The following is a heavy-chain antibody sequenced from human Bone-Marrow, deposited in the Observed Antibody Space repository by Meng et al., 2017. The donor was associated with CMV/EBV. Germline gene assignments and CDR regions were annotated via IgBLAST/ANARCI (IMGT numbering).Heavy chain of an antibody. D-gene: IGHD4-23*01. CDR3: ARDRENYGGLN. Sequence: GESLKISCAASGFIFSTYEMNWVRQAPGKGLEWVAYITSSSYTIYYADSVKGRFTISRDNAKNSLYLQMNGLRAEDTAVYYCARDRENYGGLNWGQGTLVTVSS. CDR1: GFIFSTYE. V-gene: IGHV3-48*03. J-gene: IGHJ4*02. CDR2: ITSSSYTI.